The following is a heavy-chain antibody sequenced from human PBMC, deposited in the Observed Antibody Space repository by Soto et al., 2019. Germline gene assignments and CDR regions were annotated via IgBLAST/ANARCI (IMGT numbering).Heavy chain of an antibody. CDR3: SRVDILTGYGCMDV. D-gene: IGHD3-9*01. Sequence: PSETLSLTCSVSVDSISTVDYFWAWIRQPPGQALEYIGYIYKSTTTYYNPSFESRVAISLDTSKSQFSLNVTSATAADTAVYYCSRVDILTGYGCMDVWWEGIT. CDR2: IYKSTTT. V-gene: IGHV4-30-4*01. J-gene: IGHJ6*01. CDR1: VDSISTVDYF.